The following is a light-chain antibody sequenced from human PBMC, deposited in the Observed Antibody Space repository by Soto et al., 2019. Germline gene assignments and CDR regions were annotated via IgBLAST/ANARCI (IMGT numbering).Light chain of an antibody. CDR3: ATRDDSLSGHWL. V-gene: IGLV1-47*01. CDR2: RNN. Sequence: QSVLTQPPSASGTPGQRVTISCSGSSSNIGTNYVYWYQHLPGAAPKLLISRNNQRPSGVPDRFSGSKSGTSASLAISGLRSEDEADYYCATRDDSLSGHWLFGGGTKLTAL. CDR1: SSNIGTNY. J-gene: IGLJ3*02.